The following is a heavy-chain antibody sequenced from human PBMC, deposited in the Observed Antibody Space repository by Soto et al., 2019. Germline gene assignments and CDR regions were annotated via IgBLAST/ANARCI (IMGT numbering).Heavy chain of an antibody. D-gene: IGHD6-19*01. Sequence: EVQLVESGGGLLQPGRSLRLSCATSGFTFDDYAMHWVRQAPGKGLEWVSSISWNSGTIAYADSVKGRFTISRDNGMNILYLQMNSVRAEDTALYYCTKVRGSGWPSYFDYWGQGALVTVSS. CDR1: GFTFDDYA. J-gene: IGHJ4*02. CDR3: TKVRGSGWPSYFDY. CDR2: ISWNSGTI. V-gene: IGHV3-9*01.